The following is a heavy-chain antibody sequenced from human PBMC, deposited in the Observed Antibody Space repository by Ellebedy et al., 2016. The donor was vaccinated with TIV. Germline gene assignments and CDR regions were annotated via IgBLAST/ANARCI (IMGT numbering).Heavy chain of an antibody. Sequence: MPSETLSLTCTVSGYSISSGYYWGWIRQPPGKGLEWIGIIYHSGSTYYNPSLKSRVTISVDTSKNQFSLKLSFVTAADTAVYYCAVQQLSAVFWFDPWGQGTLVTVSS. CDR2: IYHSGST. CDR1: GYSISSGYY. D-gene: IGHD6-13*01. V-gene: IGHV4-38-2*02. CDR3: AVQQLSAVFWFDP. J-gene: IGHJ5*02.